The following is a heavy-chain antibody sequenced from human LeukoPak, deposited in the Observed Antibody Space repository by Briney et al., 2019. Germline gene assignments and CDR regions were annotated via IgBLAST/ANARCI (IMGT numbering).Heavy chain of an antibody. Sequence: SETLSLTCAVSGGSISSGGYSWSWIRQPPGKGLEWIGYIYYSGSTNYNPSLKSRVTISVDTSKNQFSLKLSSVTAADTAVYYCARDLGRGWFDPWGQGTLVTVSS. CDR3: ARDLGRGWFDP. D-gene: IGHD2-15*01. CDR1: GGSISSGGYS. J-gene: IGHJ5*02. V-gene: IGHV4-61*08. CDR2: IYYSGST.